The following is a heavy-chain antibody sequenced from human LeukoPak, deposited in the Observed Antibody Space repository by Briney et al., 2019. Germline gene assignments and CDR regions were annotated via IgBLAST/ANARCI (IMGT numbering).Heavy chain of an antibody. CDR2: IYYSGST. V-gene: IGHV4-59*01. J-gene: IGHJ3*02. D-gene: IGHD5-24*01. CDR1: GGSISSYY. CDR3: ARAVPERWLQLGDAFDI. Sequence: SETLSLTYTVSGGSISSYYWSWIRQPPGKGLEWIGCIYYSGSTNYNPSLKSRVTISVDTSKNQFSLKLSSVTAADTAVYYCARAVPERWLQLGDAFDIWGQGTMVTVSS.